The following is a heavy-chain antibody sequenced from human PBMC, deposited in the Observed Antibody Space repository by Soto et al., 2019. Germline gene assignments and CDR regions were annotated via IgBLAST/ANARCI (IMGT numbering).Heavy chain of an antibody. CDR1: SGSISSSNW. V-gene: IGHV4-4*02. Sequence: SETLSLTCAVSSGSISSSNWWSWVRQPPGKGLEWIGEIYHSGSTNYNPSLKSRVTISVDKPKNQFSLKLSSVTAADTAVYYCARVSGYYLGREYYMDVWGKGTTVTVSS. CDR3: ARVSGYYLGREYYMDV. CDR2: IYHSGST. J-gene: IGHJ6*03. D-gene: IGHD5-12*01.